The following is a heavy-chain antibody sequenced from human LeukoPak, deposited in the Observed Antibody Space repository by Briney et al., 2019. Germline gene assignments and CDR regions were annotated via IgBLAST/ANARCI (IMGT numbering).Heavy chain of an antibody. CDR2: IHSGGST. CDR3: ARRLYFDN. D-gene: IGHD3-22*01. Sequence: GGSLRLSCAASGFTFSSYEMNWVRQAPGKGLEWVSIIHSGGSTYYADSVKGRFTISRDNSKNTLYPQMNSLRAEDTAVYYCARRLYFDNWGQGTLVTVSS. J-gene: IGHJ4*02. CDR1: GFTFSSYE. V-gene: IGHV3-66*01.